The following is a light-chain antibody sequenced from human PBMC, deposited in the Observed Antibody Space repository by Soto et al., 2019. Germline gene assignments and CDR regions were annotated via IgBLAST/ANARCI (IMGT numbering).Light chain of an antibody. Sequence: ENVLTQGPATLSLSPGEKNTLSCGGSQSVSSYLAWYQQKPGQAPRLLIYDASNRATGIPARFSGSGSGTDFTLTISSLEPEDFAVYYCQQRSNWPPSITFGQGTRLEIK. CDR3: QQRSNWPPSIT. V-gene: IGKV3-11*01. CDR2: DAS. J-gene: IGKJ5*01. CDR1: QSVSSY.